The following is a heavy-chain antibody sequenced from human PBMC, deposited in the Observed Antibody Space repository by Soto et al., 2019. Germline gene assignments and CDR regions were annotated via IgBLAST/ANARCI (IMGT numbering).Heavy chain of an antibody. CDR1: GYTFTTYA. D-gene: IGHD3-22*01. CDR2: INVGNGNT. CDR3: AYDSSGYLDY. J-gene: IGHJ4*02. Sequence: QVQLVQSGAEVKKPGASVKVSCKASGYTFTTYAMHWARQAPGQRLEWMGWINVGNGNTKYSQKFQGRVTITRDTSASTAHMELSSLRSEDTAVYYCAYDSSGYLDYWGQGTLVTVSS. V-gene: IGHV1-3*01.